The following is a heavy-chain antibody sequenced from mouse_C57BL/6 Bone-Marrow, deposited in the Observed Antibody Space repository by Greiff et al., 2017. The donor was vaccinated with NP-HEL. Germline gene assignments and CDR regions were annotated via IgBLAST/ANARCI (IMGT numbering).Heavy chain of an antibody. Sequence: VHVKQSGPVLVKPGASVKMSCKASGYTFTDYYMNWVKQSHGKSLEWIGVINPYNGGTSYNQKFKGKATLTVDKSSSTAYMELNSLTSEDSAVYYCASQTVYYFDYGGQGTALTVSA. CDR3: ASQTVYYFDY. V-gene: IGHV1-19*01. J-gene: IGHJ2*01. CDR1: GYTFTDYY. CDR2: INPYNGGT.